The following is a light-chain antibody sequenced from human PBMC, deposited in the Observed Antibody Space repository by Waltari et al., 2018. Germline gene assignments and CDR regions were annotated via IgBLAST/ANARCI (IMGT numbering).Light chain of an antibody. CDR1: SGHITNA. CDR3: QTGGHGTWV. Sequence: QLELTQSPSASASLGASVKLTRTLSSGHITNAVAWHQQQPQKGPRYLMKVNSDGSHSRGDEIPDRFSGSSSGAERYLTISSLQSEDEADYYCQTGGHGTWVFGGGTKLTVL. V-gene: IGLV4-69*01. CDR2: VNSDGSH. J-gene: IGLJ3*02.